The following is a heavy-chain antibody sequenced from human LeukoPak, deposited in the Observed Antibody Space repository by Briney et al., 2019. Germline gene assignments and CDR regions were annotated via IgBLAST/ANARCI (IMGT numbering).Heavy chain of an antibody. CDR3: ARLYYYGSGGDY. CDR2: ISYDGSNK. J-gene: IGHJ4*02. V-gene: IGHV3-30*04. D-gene: IGHD3-10*01. Sequence: GGSLRLSCAASGFTFSSYAMHWVRQAPGKGLEWVAVISYDGSNKYYADSVKGRFTISRDNSKNTLYLQMNSLRAEDTAVYYCARLYYYGSGGDYWGQGTLVTVSS. CDR1: GFTFSSYA.